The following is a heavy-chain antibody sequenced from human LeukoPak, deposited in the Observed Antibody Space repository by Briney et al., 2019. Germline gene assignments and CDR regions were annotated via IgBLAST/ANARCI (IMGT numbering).Heavy chain of an antibody. J-gene: IGHJ4*02. V-gene: IGHV1-18*01. CDR2: ISAYNGNT. Sequence: GASVKVSCKASGYTFTSYGISWVRQAPGQGLEWMGWISAYNGNTNYAQKLQGRVTMATDTSTSTAYMELRSLRSDDTAVYYCALSESYAPFDYWGPGTLVTVSS. CDR1: GYTFTSYG. D-gene: IGHD1-26*01. CDR3: ALSESYAPFDY.